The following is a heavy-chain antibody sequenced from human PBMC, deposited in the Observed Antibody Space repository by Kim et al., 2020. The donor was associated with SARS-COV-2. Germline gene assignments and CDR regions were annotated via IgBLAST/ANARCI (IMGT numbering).Heavy chain of an antibody. V-gene: IGHV3-74*01. D-gene: IGHD3-10*01. CDR2: ISSDGSIT. J-gene: IGHJ6*02. Sequence: GGSLRLSCAASGFTFNNYWMNWVRHAPGKGLVWVSRISSDGSITNYADSVKGRFTISRDNAKNTLYLQMNSLRAEDTAVYYCARGFLRDGFDVWGPGTTVPVSS. CDR1: GFTFNNYW. CDR3: ARGFLRDGFDV.